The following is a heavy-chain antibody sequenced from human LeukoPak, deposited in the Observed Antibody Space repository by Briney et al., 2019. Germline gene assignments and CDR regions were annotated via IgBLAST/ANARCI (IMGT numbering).Heavy chain of an antibody. J-gene: IGHJ5*02. CDR3: ARRFEWLRWFDR. D-gene: IGHD6-19*01. CDR2: IYYSGST. CDR1: VGSISSSSFY. V-gene: IGHV4-39*01. Sequence: SETLSLTCTVSVGSISSSSFYWARIRQPPGKGLDWIGSIYYSGSTFYNPSLESRVTISVDTPKIQFTLRLSSVTAADTAVYYCARRFEWLRWFDRWGQGTLVTVSS.